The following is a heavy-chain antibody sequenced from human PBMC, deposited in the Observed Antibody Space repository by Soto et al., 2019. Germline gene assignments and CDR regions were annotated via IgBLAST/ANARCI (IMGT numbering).Heavy chain of an antibody. D-gene: IGHD3-3*01. CDR2: IYYSGST. J-gene: IGHJ5*02. CDR1: GGSISSGDYY. V-gene: IGHV4-30-4*01. Sequence: SETLSLTCTVSGGSISSGDYYWSWIRQPPGKGLEWIGYIYYSGSTYYNLSLKSRVTISVDTSKNQSSLKLSSVTAADTAVYYCARGYYDCWSGYNNWFDPWGQGTLVTVSS. CDR3: ARGYYDCWSGYNNWFDP.